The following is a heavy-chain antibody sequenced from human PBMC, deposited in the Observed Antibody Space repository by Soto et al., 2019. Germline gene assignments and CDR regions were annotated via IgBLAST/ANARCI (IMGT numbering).Heavy chain of an antibody. CDR1: GASISSSY. CDR2: FYYGGST. CDR3: ARRGVAVVAPDY. J-gene: IGHJ4*02. Sequence: SETLSLTCTVSGASISSSYWGWIRQPPGKGLEWIGYFYYGGSTNYNPSLKSRVTISVDTSTTLFSLKLTSVTAADTAVYYCARRGVAVVAPDYWGQGTLVTVSS. V-gene: IGHV4-59*08. D-gene: IGHD2-15*01.